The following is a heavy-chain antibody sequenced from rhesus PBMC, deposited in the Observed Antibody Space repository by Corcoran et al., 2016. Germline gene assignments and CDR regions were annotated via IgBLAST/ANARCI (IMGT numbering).Heavy chain of an antibody. CDR1: GGSISSSY. CDR3: ARTLYSNYLDY. D-gene: IGHD4-23*01. J-gene: IGHJ4*01. V-gene: IGHV4-169*01. Sequence: QLQLQESGPGLVKPSETLSVTCAVSGGSISSSYWSWIRQAPGKGLEWIGYIYGSGSSTNYNPSLKSRVTRSVDTSKNQLSMKLSALTTADTAVYYCARTLYSNYLDYWGQGVLVTVSS. CDR2: IYGSGSST.